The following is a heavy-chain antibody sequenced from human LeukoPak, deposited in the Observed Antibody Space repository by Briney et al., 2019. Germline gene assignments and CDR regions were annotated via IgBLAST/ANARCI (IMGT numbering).Heavy chain of an antibody. V-gene: IGHV3-23*01. CDR2: ITDSGGRT. CDR1: GFTFSSYG. CDR3: ASQGGYSSGWYYYYYYMDV. Sequence: GGSLRLSCAASGFTFSSYGMSWVRRAPGKGLERVSGITDSGGRTYYADSVKGRFTISRDNAKNSLYLQMNSLRAEDTAVYYCASQGGYSSGWYYYYYYMDVWGKGTTVTVSS. J-gene: IGHJ6*03. D-gene: IGHD6-19*01.